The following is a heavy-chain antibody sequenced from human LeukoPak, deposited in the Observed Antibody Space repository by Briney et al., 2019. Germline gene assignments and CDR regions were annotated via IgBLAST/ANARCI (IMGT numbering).Heavy chain of an antibody. CDR2: INPSGDST. CDR1: GYTFTGYY. CDR3: ARERTVGFDY. V-gene: IGHV1-46*01. D-gene: IGHD1-1*01. Sequence: ASVKVSCKASGYTFTGYYMHWVRQAPGQGLEWMGIINPSGDSTSYAQKFQGRVTMTRDMSTSTVYMELSSLRSDDTAVYYCARERTVGFDYWGQGTLVTVSS. J-gene: IGHJ4*02.